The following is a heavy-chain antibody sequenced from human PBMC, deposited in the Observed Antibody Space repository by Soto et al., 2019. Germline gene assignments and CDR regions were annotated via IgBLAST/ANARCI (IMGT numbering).Heavy chain of an antibody. J-gene: IGHJ6*02. CDR1: GFTFSSYA. V-gene: IGHV3-23*01. CDR3: AKDNWNGAYYYYGMDV. CDR2: ISGSGGST. Sequence: ESGGGLVQPGGSLRLSCAASGFTFSSYAMSWVRQAPGKGLDWVSAISGSGGSTYYADSVKGRFTISRDNSKNTLYLQMNSLRAEDTAVYYCAKDNWNGAYYYYGMDVWGQGTTVTVSS. D-gene: IGHD1-20*01.